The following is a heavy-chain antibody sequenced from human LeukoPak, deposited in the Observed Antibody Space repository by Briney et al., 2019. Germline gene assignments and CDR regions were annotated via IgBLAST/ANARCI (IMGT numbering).Heavy chain of an antibody. Sequence: SETLSLTCTVSGGSISSYYWSWIRQPAGKGLEWIGRIYTSGSTNYNPSLKSRVTMSVDTSKNQFSLKLSSVTATDTAVYYCARARESSGWYPMSDAFDIWGQGTMVTVSS. CDR3: ARARESSGWYPMSDAFDI. D-gene: IGHD6-19*01. J-gene: IGHJ3*02. CDR2: IYTSGST. V-gene: IGHV4-4*07. CDR1: GGSISSYY.